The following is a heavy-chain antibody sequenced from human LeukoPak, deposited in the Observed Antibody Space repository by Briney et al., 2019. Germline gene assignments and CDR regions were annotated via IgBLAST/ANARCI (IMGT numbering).Heavy chain of an antibody. CDR1: GFTFSSYS. Sequence: GGSLRLSCAASGFTFSSYSMSWVRQAPGKGLEWVSSISSSSSYIYYADSVKGRFTISRDNAKNLLYLQMNSLRAEDTAVYYCARDRWDDYGDYWGQGTLVTVSS. CDR3: ARDRWDDYGDY. CDR2: ISSSSSYI. V-gene: IGHV3-21*01. J-gene: IGHJ4*02. D-gene: IGHD1-26*01.